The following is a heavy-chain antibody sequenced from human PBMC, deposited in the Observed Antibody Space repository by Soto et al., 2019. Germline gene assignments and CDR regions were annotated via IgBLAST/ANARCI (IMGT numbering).Heavy chain of an antibody. CDR2: IIPIFGTA. D-gene: IGHD5-18*01. V-gene: IGHV1-69*13. Sequence: SVKVSCKASGGTFSSYAISWVRQATGQGLEWMGGIIPIFGTANYAQKFQGRVTITADESTSTAYMELSSLRSEDTAVYYCASAVDTAMVTYGAFDIWGQGTMVTVSS. CDR1: GGTFSSYA. J-gene: IGHJ3*02. CDR3: ASAVDTAMVTYGAFDI.